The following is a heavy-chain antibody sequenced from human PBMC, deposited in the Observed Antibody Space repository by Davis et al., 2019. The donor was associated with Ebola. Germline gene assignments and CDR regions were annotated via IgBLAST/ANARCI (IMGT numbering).Heavy chain of an antibody. CDR2: IRYDGSNK. CDR3: AKNRGGLDY. J-gene: IGHJ4*02. Sequence: GESLKISCAASGFTFSSYWMSWVRQAPGKGLEWVAFIRYDGSNKYYADSVKGRFTISRDNSKNTLYLQMNSLRAEDTAVYYCAKNRGGLDYWGQGTLVTVSS. D-gene: IGHD2/OR15-2a*01. V-gene: IGHV3-30*02. CDR1: GFTFSSYW.